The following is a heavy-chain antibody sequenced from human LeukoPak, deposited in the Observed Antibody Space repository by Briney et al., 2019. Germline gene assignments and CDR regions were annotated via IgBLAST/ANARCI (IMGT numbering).Heavy chain of an antibody. CDR3: ARRSRYYDYVWGSSRRGY. D-gene: IGHD3-16*01. J-gene: IGHJ4*02. CDR2: ISSSSSYI. CDR1: GFTFSSYS. V-gene: IGHV3-21*01. Sequence: LGGSLRLSCAASGFTFSSYSMNWVRQAPGKGLEWVSSISSSSSYIYYADSVKGRFTISRDNAKNSLYLQMNSLRAEDTAVYYCARRSRYYDYVWGSSRRGYWGQGTLVTVSS.